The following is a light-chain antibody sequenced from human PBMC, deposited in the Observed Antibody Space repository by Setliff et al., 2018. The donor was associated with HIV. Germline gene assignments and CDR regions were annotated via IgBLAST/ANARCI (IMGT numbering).Light chain of an antibody. CDR1: SSNIGTNT. J-gene: IGLJ1*01. Sequence: QSVLTQTPSASGTPGQGVTISCSGGSSNIGTNTVNWYQKLPGTAPKLLMYSDNQRPSGVPDRFSASKSGTSASLAISGLQSEDEADYYCATWDDSLNGRVFGTGTKVTVL. V-gene: IGLV1-44*01. CDR3: ATWDDSLNGRV. CDR2: SDN.